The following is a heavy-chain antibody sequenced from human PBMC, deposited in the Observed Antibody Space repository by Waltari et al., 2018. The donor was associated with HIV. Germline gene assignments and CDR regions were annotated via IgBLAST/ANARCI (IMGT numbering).Heavy chain of an antibody. D-gene: IGHD3-3*01. CDR2: MNPNTGNT. J-gene: IGHJ4*02. CDR3: ARGRTMGRVFDS. CDR1: GYTFRSFD. V-gene: IGHV1-8*01. Sequence: QVHLVQSGAEVKKPGASVKVSCKTSGYTFRSFDINWVRQASGQGLEWMGWMNPNTGNTGYAQKFQGRVTMTRNTSITTADMELNSLRSEDTAIYYCARGRTMGRVFDSWGQGTLVTVSS.